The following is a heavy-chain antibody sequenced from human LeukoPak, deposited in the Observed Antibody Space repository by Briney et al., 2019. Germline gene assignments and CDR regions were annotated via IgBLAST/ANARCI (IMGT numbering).Heavy chain of an antibody. CDR3: ARVGDYALKD. Sequence: SETLSLTYTVSGGSISSYYWSWIRQPPGKGLEWIGYIYYSGSTNYNPSLKSRVTISVDTSKNQFSLKLSSLTAADTAVYYCARVGDYALKDWGQGTLVTVSS. CDR1: GGSISSYY. J-gene: IGHJ4*02. CDR2: IYYSGST. D-gene: IGHD3-16*01. V-gene: IGHV4-59*12.